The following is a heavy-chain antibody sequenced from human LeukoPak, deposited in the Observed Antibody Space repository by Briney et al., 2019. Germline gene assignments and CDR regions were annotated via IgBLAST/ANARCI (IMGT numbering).Heavy chain of an antibody. CDR1: GGSISSNY. V-gene: IGHV3-23*01. J-gene: IGHJ4*02. Sequence: PSETLSLTCAVSGGSISSNYRWTWVRQPPGKGLEWVSAISGSGGSTYYADSVKGRFTISRDNSKNTLYPQMNSLRAEDTAVYYCAVVVVPAAQFPFDYWGQGTLVTVSS. CDR3: AVVVVPAAQFPFDY. D-gene: IGHD2-2*01. CDR2: ISGSGGST.